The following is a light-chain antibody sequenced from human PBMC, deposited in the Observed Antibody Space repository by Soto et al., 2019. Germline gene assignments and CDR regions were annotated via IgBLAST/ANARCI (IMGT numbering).Light chain of an antibody. V-gene: IGKV3-20*01. J-gene: IGKJ1*01. CDR2: GTS. CDR1: QSISSSC. Sequence: EIVLTQSPGTLSLSPGERATLSCRASQSISSSCLAWYQQKPGQAPRLLIYGTSSRATGIPDRFSGSGSGTDFTFTIIRLQPEDLAVYYCQQYCSSWTFGQGTKVEI. CDR3: QQYCSSWT.